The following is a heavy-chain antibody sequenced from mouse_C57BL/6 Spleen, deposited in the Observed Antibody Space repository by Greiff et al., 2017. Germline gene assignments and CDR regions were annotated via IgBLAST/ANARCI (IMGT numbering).Heavy chain of an antibody. V-gene: IGHV2-2*01. CDR2: IWSGGST. D-gene: IGHD1-1*01. J-gene: IGHJ2*01. CDR3: ARGRAFITTVVGLDY. Sequence: VKLQESGPGLVQPSQSLSITCTVSGFSLTSYGVHWVRQSPGKGLEWLGVIWSGGSTDYNAAFISRLSISKDNSKSQVFFKMNSLQADDTAIYYCARGRAFITTVVGLDYWGQGTTLTVSS. CDR1: GFSLTSYG.